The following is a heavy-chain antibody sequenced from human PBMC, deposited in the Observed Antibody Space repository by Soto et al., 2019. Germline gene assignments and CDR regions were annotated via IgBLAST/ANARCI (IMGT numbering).Heavy chain of an antibody. CDR1: GFTFSNYA. D-gene: IGHD6-19*01. CDR2: ISATGST. CDR3: AKVSNKWAVAQRGYFDY. J-gene: IGHJ4*02. V-gene: IGHV3-23*01. Sequence: EVQVLDSGGGLVQPGGSQRLSCAASGFTFSNYAMSWVRQAPGKGLEWVSTISATGSTLYADSVKGRFTISRDNSKNKVYLQMNFLRAEDTAVYYCAKVSNKWAVAQRGYFDYWGQGTLVTVSS.